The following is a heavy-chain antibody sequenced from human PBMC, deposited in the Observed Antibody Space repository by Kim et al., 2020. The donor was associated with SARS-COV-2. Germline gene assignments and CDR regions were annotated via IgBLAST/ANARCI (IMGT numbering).Heavy chain of an antibody. CDR2: ISAYNGNT. CDR3: ARDGRVVRGVIIRLFDY. D-gene: IGHD3-10*01. J-gene: IGHJ4*02. CDR1: GYTFTSYG. V-gene: IGHV1-18*04. Sequence: ASVKVSCKASGYTFTSYGISWVRQAPGQGLEWMGWISAYNGNTNYAQKLQGRVTMTTDTSTSTAYMELRSLRSDDTAVYYCARDGRVVRGVIIRLFDYWGQGTLVTVSS.